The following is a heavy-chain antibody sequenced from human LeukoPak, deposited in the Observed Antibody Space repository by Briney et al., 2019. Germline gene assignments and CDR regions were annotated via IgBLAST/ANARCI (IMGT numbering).Heavy chain of an antibody. V-gene: IGHV4-59*08. CDR1: GGSISGYY. CDR2: VYYSGTT. Sequence: SETLSLTCSVSGGSISGYYWSWILQPPGKGLEWIGYVYYSGTTNYNPSLKSRVTISVDTSKNQFSLKLSSVTAADTAVYYCATSYYYDSSGWFDYWGQGTLVTVSS. D-gene: IGHD3-22*01. CDR3: ATSYYYDSSGWFDY. J-gene: IGHJ4*02.